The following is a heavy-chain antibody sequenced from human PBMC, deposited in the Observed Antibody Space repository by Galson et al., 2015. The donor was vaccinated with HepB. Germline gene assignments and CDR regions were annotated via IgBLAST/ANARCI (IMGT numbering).Heavy chain of an antibody. Sequence: ETLSLTCTVSGDSITSYYWSWIRQPAGKGLEWIGRIYTSGSTNYNPSLESRVTMSVDTSQNQFSLKLTSVTAADTAVYYCARVGYNSGWYSFDYWGQGTLVTVSS. D-gene: IGHD6-19*01. J-gene: IGHJ4*02. CDR1: GDSITSYY. CDR3: ARVGYNSGWYSFDY. CDR2: IYTSGST. V-gene: IGHV4-4*07.